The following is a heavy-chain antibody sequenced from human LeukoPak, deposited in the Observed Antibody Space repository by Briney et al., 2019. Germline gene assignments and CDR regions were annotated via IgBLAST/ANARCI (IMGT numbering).Heavy chain of an antibody. CDR1: GGSISSYY. Sequence: SETLSLTCTVSGGSISSYYWSWIRQPPGKGLEWIGYIYYSGSTNYNPSLKSRVTISVDTSKNQFSLKLSSVTAADTAVYYCARHQYYDSSGSNWDYWGQGTLVTVSS. CDR3: ARHQYYDSSGSNWDY. J-gene: IGHJ4*02. D-gene: IGHD3-22*01. V-gene: IGHV4-59*08. CDR2: IYYSGST.